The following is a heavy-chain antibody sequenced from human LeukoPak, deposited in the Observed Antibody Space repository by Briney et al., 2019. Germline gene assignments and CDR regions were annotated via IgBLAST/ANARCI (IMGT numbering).Heavy chain of an antibody. V-gene: IGHV4-59*01. CDR3: ARDLGWLRAFDI. Sequence: SETLSLTCTVSGGSISSYYWSWIRQPPGKGPEWIGYIYYSGSTNYNPSLKSRVTISVDTSKNQFSLKLSSVTAADTAVYYCARDLGWLRAFDIWGQGTMVTVSS. CDR1: GGSISSYY. D-gene: IGHD5-12*01. J-gene: IGHJ3*02. CDR2: IYYSGST.